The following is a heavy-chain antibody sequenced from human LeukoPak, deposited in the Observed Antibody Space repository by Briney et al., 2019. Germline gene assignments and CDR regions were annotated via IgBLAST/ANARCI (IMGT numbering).Heavy chain of an antibody. CDR2: IGTAGDT. Sequence: GGSLRLSCAASGFTFSSYDMHWVRQAIGKGLEWVSAIGTAGDTYYPGSVKGRFTISRENAKNSLYLQMNSLRADDTSLYYCVKDWESKSSGWLTRNRFDLWGQGTLVTVSS. CDR3: VKDWESKSSGWLTRNRFDL. D-gene: IGHD6-19*01. V-gene: IGHV3-13*01. CDR1: GFTFSSYD. J-gene: IGHJ5*02.